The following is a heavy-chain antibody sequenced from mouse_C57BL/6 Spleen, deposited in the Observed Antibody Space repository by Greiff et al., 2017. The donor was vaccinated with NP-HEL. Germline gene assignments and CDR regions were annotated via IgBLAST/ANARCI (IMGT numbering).Heavy chain of an antibody. CDR3: ARYGSYGGDYYAMDY. CDR1: GYTFTGYW. CDR2: ILPGSGST. J-gene: IGHJ4*01. D-gene: IGHD1-1*02. V-gene: IGHV1-9*01. Sequence: QVQLQQSGAELMKPGASVKLSCKATGYTFTGYWIEWVKQRPGHGLEWIGEILPGSGSTNYNEKFKGKATFTADTSSNTAYMQLSSLTSEDTAIYYCARYGSYGGDYYAMDYWGQGTSVTVSS.